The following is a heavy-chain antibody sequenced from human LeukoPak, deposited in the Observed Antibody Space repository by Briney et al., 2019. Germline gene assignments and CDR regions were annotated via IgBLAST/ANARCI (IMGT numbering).Heavy chain of an antibody. Sequence: PGGSLRLSCAASGFTFTDHYLDWVRQAPGKGSEWVGRSANKADIYTAEYAASVKGRFTISRDESKNSVELQMDSLKTEDTALYYCTRGYSGVSRSAFDIWGQGTMVTVSS. CDR3: TRGYSGVSRSAFDI. D-gene: IGHD5-12*01. J-gene: IGHJ3*02. CDR1: GFTFTDHY. CDR2: SANKADIYTA. V-gene: IGHV3-72*01.